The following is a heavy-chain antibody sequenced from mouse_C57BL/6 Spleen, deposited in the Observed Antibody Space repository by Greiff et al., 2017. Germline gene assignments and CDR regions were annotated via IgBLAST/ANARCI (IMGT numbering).Heavy chain of an antibody. D-gene: IGHD1-1*01. CDR2: INPSNGGT. J-gene: IGHJ2*01. CDR1: GYTFTSYW. V-gene: IGHV1-53*01. Sequence: VQLQQPGTELVKPGASVKLSCKASGYTFTSYWMHWVKQRPGQGLEWIGNINPSNGGTNYNEKFKSKATLTVDKSSSTAYMQLSSLTSEDSAVYYCARKGGLYYYCSSYGGYFGDWGQGTTLTVSS. CDR3: ARKGGLYYYCSSYGGYFGD.